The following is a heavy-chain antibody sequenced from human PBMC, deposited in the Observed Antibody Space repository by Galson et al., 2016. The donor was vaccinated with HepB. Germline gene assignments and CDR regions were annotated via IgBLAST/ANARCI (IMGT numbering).Heavy chain of an antibody. CDR1: GYTFSSYG. Sequence: SVKVSCKASGYTFSSYGISWVRQAPGQGLEWMGWISINNGNTNYAQKFQGRITMTTDTAANTVYLELKSLESDDTAMYYCARDFDVWNDFRFDPWGQGTLVIVSS. V-gene: IGHV1-18*04. J-gene: IGHJ5*02. D-gene: IGHD1-1*01. CDR2: ISINNGNT. CDR3: ARDFDVWNDFRFDP.